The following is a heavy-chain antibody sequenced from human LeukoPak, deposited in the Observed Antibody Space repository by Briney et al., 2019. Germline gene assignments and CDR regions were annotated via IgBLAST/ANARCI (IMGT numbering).Heavy chain of an antibody. CDR3: TRDTPYYYDSSGYYDY. CDR1: GFTFGDYA. J-gene: IGHJ4*02. CDR2: IRSKAYGGTT. V-gene: IGHV3-49*04. D-gene: IGHD3-22*01. Sequence: PGGSLRLSCTASGFTFGDYAMSWVRQAPGKGLEWVGFIRSKAYGGTTEYAASVKGRFTISRDDSKSIACLQMNSLKTEDTAVYYCTRDTPYYYDSSGYYDYWGQGTLVTVSS.